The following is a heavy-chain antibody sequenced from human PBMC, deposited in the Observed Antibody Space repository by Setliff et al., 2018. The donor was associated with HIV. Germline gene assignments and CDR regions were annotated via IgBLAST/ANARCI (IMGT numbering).Heavy chain of an antibody. CDR1: GFTFTDYT. J-gene: IGHJ5*02. Sequence: GGSLRLSCAASGFTFTDYTMNWVRQAPGKGLEWVSSITSGSTYVNYADSVKGRFSISRDNSKNSLYLQMISLRAEDTALYYCARYAYLRGYNWFDPWGHGTLVTVSS. CDR2: ITSGSTYV. CDR3: ARYAYLRGYNWFDP. V-gene: IGHV3-21*01.